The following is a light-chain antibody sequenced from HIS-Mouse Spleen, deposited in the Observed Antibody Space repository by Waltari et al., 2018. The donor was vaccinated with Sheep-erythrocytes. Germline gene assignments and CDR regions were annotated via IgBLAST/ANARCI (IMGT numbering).Light chain of an antibody. CDR3: CSYAGSYNHV. Sequence: QSALTQPRSVSGSPGQSVTISCTGTSCDVGGFNSFSWYQQHPGKAPKLMIYDVSKRPSGVPDRFSGSKSGNTASLTISGLQAEDEADYYCCSYAGSYNHVFATGTKVTVL. CDR2: DVS. V-gene: IGLV2-11*01. CDR1: SCDVGGFNS. J-gene: IGLJ1*01.